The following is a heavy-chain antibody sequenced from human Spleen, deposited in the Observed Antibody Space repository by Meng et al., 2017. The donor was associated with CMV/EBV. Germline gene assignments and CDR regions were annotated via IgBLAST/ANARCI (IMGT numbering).Heavy chain of an antibody. CDR3: ARGDRWAGPFDY. Sequence: ASVKVSCKASGYSFSSHDINWVRQAPGQGLEWMGWINLNSGGTNYAQKFQGRVTMTRDTSIDTAYMELSRLTSDDTAVYYCARGDRWAGPFDYWGQGALVTVSS. V-gene: IGHV1-2*02. CDR2: INLNSGGT. CDR1: GYSFSSHD. J-gene: IGHJ4*02. D-gene: IGHD6-13*01.